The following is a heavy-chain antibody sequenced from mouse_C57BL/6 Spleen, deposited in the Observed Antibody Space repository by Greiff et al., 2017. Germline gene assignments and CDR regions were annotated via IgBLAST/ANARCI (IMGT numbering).Heavy chain of an antibody. CDR3: AREGVYDGYYAAY. V-gene: IGHV1-19*01. Sequence: VQLKESGPVLVKPGASVKMSCKASGYTFTDYYMNWVKQSHGKSLEWIGVINPYNGGTSYNQKFKGKATLTVDKSSSTAYMALNSLTSEDSAVYYCAREGVYDGYYAAYWGQGTLVTVSA. CDR2: INPYNGGT. J-gene: IGHJ3*01. D-gene: IGHD2-3*01. CDR1: GYTFTDYY.